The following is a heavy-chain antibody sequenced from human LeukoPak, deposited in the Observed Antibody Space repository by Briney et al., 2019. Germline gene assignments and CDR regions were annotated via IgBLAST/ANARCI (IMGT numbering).Heavy chain of an antibody. J-gene: IGHJ4*02. CDR1: GYTFTSYA. CDR2: INTNTGNP. D-gene: IGHD5-24*01. V-gene: IGHV7-4-1*02. CDR3: ARDQEMATMLPFGY. Sequence: ASVKVSCKASGYTFTSYAMNWVRQAPGQGLEWMGWINTNTGNPTYAQGFTGRFVFSLDTSVSTAYLQISSLKAEDTAVYYCARDQEMATMLPFGYWGQGTLVTVSS.